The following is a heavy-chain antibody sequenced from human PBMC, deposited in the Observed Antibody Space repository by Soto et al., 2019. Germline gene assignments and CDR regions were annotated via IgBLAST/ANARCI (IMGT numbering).Heavy chain of an antibody. J-gene: IGHJ4*02. D-gene: IGHD4-17*01. CDR2: INSDGGST. V-gene: IGHV3-74*01. Sequence: EVQLVESGGGLVQPGGSLRLSCAASGLTFSSYWMHWVRQASGKGLVWVSRINSDGGSTSYADSVKGRFTISRDNAKNTLYLQMNSLRAEDTAVYYCALSHTVTTDYWGQGTLVTVSS. CDR3: ALSHTVTTDY. CDR1: GLTFSSYW.